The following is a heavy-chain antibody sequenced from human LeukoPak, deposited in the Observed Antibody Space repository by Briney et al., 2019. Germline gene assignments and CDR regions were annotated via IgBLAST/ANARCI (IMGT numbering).Heavy chain of an antibody. CDR2: INHSGST. Sequence: SETLSLTCAVYGGSFSGYYWSWIRQPPGKGLEWIGEINHSGSTNYNPSLKSRVTISVDTSKNQFSLKLSSVTAADTAVYYCARAYYYYYMDVWGKGATVTVSS. J-gene: IGHJ6*03. CDR1: GGSFSGYY. V-gene: IGHV4-34*01. CDR3: ARAYYYYYMDV.